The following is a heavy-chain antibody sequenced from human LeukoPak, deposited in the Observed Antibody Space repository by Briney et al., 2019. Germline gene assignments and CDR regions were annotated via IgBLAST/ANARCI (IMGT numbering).Heavy chain of an antibody. J-gene: IGHJ6*02. CDR3: ARTRQQRSLPMDV. CDR1: GGSISSGGYY. D-gene: IGHD6-13*01. CDR2: IYYSGST. Sequence: PSQTLSLTCTVSGGSISSGGYYWSWIRQHPGKGLEWIGYIYYSGSTNYNPSLKSRVTISVDTSKNQFSLKLSSVTAADTAVYYCARTRQQRSLPMDVWGQGTTVTVSS. V-gene: IGHV4-31*03.